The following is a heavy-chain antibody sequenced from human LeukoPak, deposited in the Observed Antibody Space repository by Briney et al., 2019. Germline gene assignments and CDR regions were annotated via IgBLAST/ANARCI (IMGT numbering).Heavy chain of an antibody. CDR1: GGSISSYY. V-gene: IGHV4-4*07. CDR2: IYTSGST. J-gene: IGHJ6*02. D-gene: IGHD1-1*01. CDR3: AKQLERRHHYYYGMDV. Sequence: SVTLSLTCTVSGGSISSYYWSWIRQPAGKGLEWIGRIYTSGSTNYNPSLKSRVTMSVDTSKNQFSLKLSSVTAADTAVYYCAKQLERRHHYYYGMDVWGQGTTVTVSS.